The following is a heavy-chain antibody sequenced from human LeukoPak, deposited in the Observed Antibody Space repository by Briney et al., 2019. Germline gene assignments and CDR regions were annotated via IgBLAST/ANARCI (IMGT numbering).Heavy chain of an antibody. CDR2: ISAYNGNT. Sequence: GASVKVSCKASGYTFTSYGISWVRQAPGQGLEWMGWISAYNGNTNYAQKLQGSVTITTDTSTSTAYMELRSLRSDDTAVYYCARVRYYDYVWGSYPYGMDVWGKGTTVTVSS. D-gene: IGHD3-16*02. CDR1: GYTFTSYG. V-gene: IGHV1-18*04. CDR3: ARVRYYDYVWGSYPYGMDV. J-gene: IGHJ6*04.